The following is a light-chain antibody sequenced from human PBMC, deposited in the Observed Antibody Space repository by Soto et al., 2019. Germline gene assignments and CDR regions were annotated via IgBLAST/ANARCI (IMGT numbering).Light chain of an antibody. V-gene: IGKV1-9*01. J-gene: IGKJ1*01. CDR1: QGISNC. CDR3: QQLNSYPRT. CDR2: DAS. Sequence: DIQLTQSPSFLSASVGDRVTITCRASQGISNCLAWYHHQKPGKAPKLLIYDASTLQSGVPSRFSGSGFGTEFTLTISSLQPEDFATYYCQQLNSYPRTFGQGTKVEIK.